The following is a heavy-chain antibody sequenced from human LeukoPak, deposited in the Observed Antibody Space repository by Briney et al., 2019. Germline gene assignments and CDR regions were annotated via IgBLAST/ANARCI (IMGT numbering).Heavy chain of an antibody. CDR1: GFTFSSYA. Sequence: PGGSLRLSCAASGFTFSSYAMSWVRQAPGKGLEWVSAISGSGGSTYYADSVKGRFTISRDNSKNTLYLQMNSLRTEDTALYYCAKDKIVATIFDAFDIWGQGTMVTVSS. J-gene: IGHJ3*02. D-gene: IGHD5-12*01. CDR3: AKDKIVATIFDAFDI. V-gene: IGHV3-23*01. CDR2: ISGSGGST.